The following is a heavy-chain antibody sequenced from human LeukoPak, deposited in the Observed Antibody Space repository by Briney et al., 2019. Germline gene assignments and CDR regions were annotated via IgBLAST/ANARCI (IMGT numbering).Heavy chain of an antibody. CDR1: GGTFSSYA. J-gene: IGHJ3*02. CDR3: ARPDAFDI. CDR2: IIPIFGTA. Sequence: SVKVSCKASGGTFSSYAISWVRQAPGQGLEWMGGIIPIFGTANYAQKFQGRVTITTDESTSTAYMDLLRSEDAAVYYCARPDAFDIWGQGTMVTVSS. V-gene: IGHV1-69*05.